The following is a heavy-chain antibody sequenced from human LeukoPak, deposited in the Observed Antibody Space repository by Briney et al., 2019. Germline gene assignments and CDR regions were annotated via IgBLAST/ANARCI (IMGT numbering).Heavy chain of an antibody. Sequence: AGGSLRLSCAASGFTFSSYAMSWVRQPPGKGLVWVSRIRYDGIVTNYADSVEGRFTISRDNAKNTVHLQMNSLRDDDTAVYYCARANPADFNLWGRGTLVTVSS. CDR1: GFTFSSYA. V-gene: IGHV3-74*01. J-gene: IGHJ2*01. CDR3: ARANPADFNL. CDR2: IRYDGIVT. D-gene: IGHD1-14*01.